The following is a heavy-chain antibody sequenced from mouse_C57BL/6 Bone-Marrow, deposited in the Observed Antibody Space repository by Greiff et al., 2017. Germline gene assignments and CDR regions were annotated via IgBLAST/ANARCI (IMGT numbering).Heavy chain of an antibody. Sequence: EVKLVESGPGLVKPSQSLSLTCSVTGYSITSGYYWNWIRQSPGNKLEWMGYISYDGSNNYNPSLKNRISITRDTSKNQFFLKLNSVTTEDTATYYCARGETWGQGTTLTVSA. CDR3: ARGET. J-gene: IGHJ2*01. V-gene: IGHV3-6*01. CDR1: GYSITSGYY. CDR2: ISYDGSN.